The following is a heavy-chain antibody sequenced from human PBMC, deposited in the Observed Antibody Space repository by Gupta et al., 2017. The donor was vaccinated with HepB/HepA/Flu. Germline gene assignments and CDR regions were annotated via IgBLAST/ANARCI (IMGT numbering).Heavy chain of an antibody. J-gene: IGHJ5*02. CDR3: ARERRHGSGSYRFDP. CDR1: GFTFSSYG. CDR2: IWYDGSNK. Sequence: QVQLVESGGGVVQPGRSLRLSCAASGFTFSSYGMHWVRQAPGKGLEWVAVIWYDGSNKHYADSVKGRFTISRDNSKNTLYLQMNSLRAEDTAVYYCARERRHGSGSYRFDPWGQGTLVTVSS. D-gene: IGHD3-10*01. V-gene: IGHV3-33*01.